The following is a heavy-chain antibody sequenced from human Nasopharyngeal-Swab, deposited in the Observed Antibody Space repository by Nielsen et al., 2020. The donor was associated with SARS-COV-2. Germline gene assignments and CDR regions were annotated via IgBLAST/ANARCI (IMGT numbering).Heavy chain of an antibody. J-gene: IGHJ4*02. CDR3: ARDSGGLQDY. V-gene: IGHV3-30-3*01. Sequence: GESLKISCAASGFTFSSSAMHWVRQAPATGLEWVAVISYDGSNKYYADSVRGRFTISRDNSKNTLYLQMNSLRAEDTAVYYWARDSGGLQDYWGKGTLVTVSS. D-gene: IGHD3-10*01. CDR1: GFTFSSSA. CDR2: ISYDGSNK.